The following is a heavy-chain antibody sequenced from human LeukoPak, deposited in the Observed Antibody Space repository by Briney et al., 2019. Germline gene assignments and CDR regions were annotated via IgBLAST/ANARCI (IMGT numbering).Heavy chain of an antibody. J-gene: IGHJ3*02. CDR3: ARDLSRFLGHDAFDI. CDR2: ISSSSSTI. D-gene: IGHD3-3*01. Sequence: GGSLRLSCAASGFTFSSYSMNWVRQAPGKGLEWVSYISSSSSTIYYADSVKGRFTISRDNAKNSLYLQMNSLRAEDTAVYYCARDLSRFLGHDAFDIWGQGTMVTVSS. CDR1: GFTFSSYS. V-gene: IGHV3-48*04.